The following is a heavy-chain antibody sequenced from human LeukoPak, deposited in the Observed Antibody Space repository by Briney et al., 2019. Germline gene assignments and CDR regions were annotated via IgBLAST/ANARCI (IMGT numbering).Heavy chain of an antibody. D-gene: IGHD3-16*02. CDR3: ARDGDYVWGSYRTDAFDI. CDR1: GFTFSSYS. Sequence: PGGSLRLSCAASGFTFSSYSMNWVRQAPGKGLEWVSYISSSSSTIYYADSVKGRFTISRNNAKNSLYLQMNSLRAEDTAVYYCARDGDYVWGSYRTDAFDIWGQGTMVTVSS. V-gene: IGHV3-48*04. CDR2: ISSSSSTI. J-gene: IGHJ3*02.